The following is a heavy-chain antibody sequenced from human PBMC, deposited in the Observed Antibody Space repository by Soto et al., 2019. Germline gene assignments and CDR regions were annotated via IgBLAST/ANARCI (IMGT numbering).Heavy chain of an antibody. CDR3: AKDLGRNYYSGMDV. J-gene: IGHJ6*02. V-gene: IGHV3-23*01. CDR2: ISGSGGST. Sequence: GGSLRLSCAASGFTFSSYAMSWVRQAPGKGLEWVSAISGSGGSTYYADSVKGRFTISRDNSKNTLYLQMNSLRAEDTAVYYCAKDLGRNYYSGMDVWGQGTTVTAP. CDR1: GFTFSSYA. D-gene: IGHD3-16*01.